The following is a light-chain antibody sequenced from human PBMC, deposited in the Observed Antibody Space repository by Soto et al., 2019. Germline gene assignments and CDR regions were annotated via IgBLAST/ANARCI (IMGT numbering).Light chain of an antibody. Sequence: DIQMTQSPSTLSASVGDRVTITCRASQRISNWLAWYQQKPGKAPKLLIYKASSLESGVPSRFSGSGSGTEFTLTISSLQPDDFATYYCQQYNSYSSLTFGGGTKVDIK. J-gene: IGKJ4*01. CDR2: KAS. CDR1: QRISNW. CDR3: QQYNSYSSLT. V-gene: IGKV1-5*03.